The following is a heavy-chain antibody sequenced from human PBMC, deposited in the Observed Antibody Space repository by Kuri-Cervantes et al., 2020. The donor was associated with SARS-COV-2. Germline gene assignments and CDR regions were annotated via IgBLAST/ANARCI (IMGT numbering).Heavy chain of an antibody. D-gene: IGHD5-18*01. CDR1: GLTFSSYG. J-gene: IGHJ4*02. CDR2: ISYDGSNK. V-gene: IGHV3-30*18. Sequence: GESLKISCAASGLTFSSYGMHWVRQAPGKGLEWVAVISYDGSNKYYADSVKGRFTISRDNSKNTLYLQMNSLRAEDTAVYYCAKGGYSYGYAGHFDYWGQGTLVTVSS. CDR3: AKGGYSYGYAGHFDY.